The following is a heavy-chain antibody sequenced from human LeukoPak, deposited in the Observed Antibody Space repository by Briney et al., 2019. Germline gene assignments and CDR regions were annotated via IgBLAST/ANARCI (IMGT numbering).Heavy chain of an antibody. V-gene: IGHV1-2*02. CDR1: GYTFTVYY. CDR2: INPNSGGT. Sequence: ASVKVSFKASGYTFTVYYMHWVRQAPGQGLEWMGWINPNSGGTNYAQKFQGRVTMTRDTSISTAYMELSRLRSDDTAVYYCARAPPFSGYCSSTSCPRGGWFDPWGQGTLVTVSS. CDR3: ARAPPFSGYCSSTSCPRGGWFDP. J-gene: IGHJ5*02. D-gene: IGHD2-2*01.